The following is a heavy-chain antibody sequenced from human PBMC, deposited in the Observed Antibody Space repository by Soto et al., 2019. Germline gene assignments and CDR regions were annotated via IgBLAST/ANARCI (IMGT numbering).Heavy chain of an antibody. CDR3: ARGPRRIAAAGTRGWFDP. V-gene: IGHV4-59*01. CDR2: IYYSGST. J-gene: IGHJ5*02. Sequence: PSETLSLTCTVSGGSISSYYWSWMRQPPGKGLEWIGYIYYSGSTNYNPSLKSRVTISVDTSKNQFSLKLSSVTAADTAVYYCARGPRRIAAAGTRGWFDPWGQGTLVTVSS. CDR1: GGSISSYY. D-gene: IGHD6-13*01.